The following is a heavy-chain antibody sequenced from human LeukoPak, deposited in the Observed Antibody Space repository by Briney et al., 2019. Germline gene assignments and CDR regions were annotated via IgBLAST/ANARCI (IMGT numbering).Heavy chain of an antibody. CDR2: ISSFNGNT. CDR1: GYTFTSYG. V-gene: IGHV1-18*01. J-gene: IGHJ4*02. D-gene: IGHD6-13*01. CDR3: ARGGAAAGTGDY. Sequence: ASVKVSCKASGYTFTSYGVTWVRQAPGQGLEWMGWISSFNGNTNYAQKLQGRVTMTTDTSTSTAYMELRSLRSDDTAVYYCARGGAAAGTGDYWGQGTLVTVSS.